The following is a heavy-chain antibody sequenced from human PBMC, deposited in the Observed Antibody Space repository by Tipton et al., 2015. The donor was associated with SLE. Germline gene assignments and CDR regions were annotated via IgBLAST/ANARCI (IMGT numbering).Heavy chain of an antibody. J-gene: IGHJ3*01. CDR3: AREVNIVSDSDAFDV. D-gene: IGHD2/OR15-2a*01. CDR1: GGSITSNIHF. CDR2: IYYTGAA. V-gene: IGHV4-31*03. Sequence: LRLSCSVSGGSITSNIHFWSWLRHRPGKGLEWIGYIYYTGAAYYNPSLMSRTTLSVDTSKNQFSLTLTSVTAADAAVYYCAREVNIVSDSDAFDVWGQGTMVAVSS.